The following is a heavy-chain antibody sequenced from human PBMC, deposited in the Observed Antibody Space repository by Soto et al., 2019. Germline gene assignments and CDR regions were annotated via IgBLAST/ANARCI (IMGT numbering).Heavy chain of an antibody. Sequence: GGSLRLSCAVSGFTVSSNYMSWVRQAPGKGLEWVSVIYSGGSTYYADSVKGRFTISRDNSKSTLYLQMNSLRAEDTAVYYCATPLSSGSYRRAFDIWGQGTMVTVSS. CDR1: GFTVSSNY. CDR3: ATPLSSGSYRRAFDI. CDR2: IYSGGST. D-gene: IGHD1-26*01. J-gene: IGHJ3*02. V-gene: IGHV3-53*01.